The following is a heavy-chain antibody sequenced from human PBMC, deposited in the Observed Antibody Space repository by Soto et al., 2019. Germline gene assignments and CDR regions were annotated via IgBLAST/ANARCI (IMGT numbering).Heavy chain of an antibody. CDR1: GGSFSGYY. V-gene: IGHV4-34*01. CDR3: AGGTMVRGVIITAPLDGSAGLDY. Sequence: SETLSLTCAVYGGSFSGYYWSWIRQPPGKGLEWIGEINHSGSTNYNPSLKSRVTISVDTSKNRFSLKLGSVTAADTAVYYCAGGTMVRGVIITAPLDGSAGLDYWGQGTLVTVSS. J-gene: IGHJ4*02. CDR2: INHSGST. D-gene: IGHD3-10*01.